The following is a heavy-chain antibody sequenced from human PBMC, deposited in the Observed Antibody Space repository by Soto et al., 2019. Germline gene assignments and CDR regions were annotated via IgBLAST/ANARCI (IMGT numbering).Heavy chain of an antibody. Sequence: PSETLSLTCTVSGGSISSYYWSWIRQPPGKGLEWIGYIYYSGSTNYNPSLKSRVTISVDTSKNQFSLKLSSVTAADTAVYYCAMTTVVTGYYYGMDVWGQGTTVTVS. CDR2: IYYSGST. CDR1: GGSISSYY. D-gene: IGHD4-17*01. CDR3: AMTTVVTGYYYGMDV. V-gene: IGHV4-59*01. J-gene: IGHJ6*02.